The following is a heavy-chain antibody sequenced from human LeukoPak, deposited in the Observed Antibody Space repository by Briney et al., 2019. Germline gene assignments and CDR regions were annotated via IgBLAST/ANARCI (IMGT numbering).Heavy chain of an antibody. CDR3: AKALSATVTTRPDY. V-gene: IGHV3-23*01. CDR1: GFTFSSYA. J-gene: IGHJ4*02. Sequence: GGSLRLSCAASGFTFSSYAMSWVRQAPGKGLEWVSAISGSGGSTYHADSVKGRFTISRDNSKNTLYLQMNSLRAEDTAVYYCAKALSATVTTRPDYWGQGTLVTVSS. CDR2: ISGSGGST. D-gene: IGHD4-17*01.